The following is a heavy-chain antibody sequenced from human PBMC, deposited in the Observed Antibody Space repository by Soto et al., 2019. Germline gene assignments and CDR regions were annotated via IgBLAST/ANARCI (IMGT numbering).Heavy chain of an antibody. D-gene: IGHD6-19*01. CDR1: GFTFRDYA. CDR2: ISGSGDSA. V-gene: IGHV3-23*01. CDR3: GKERRGSGWSVCNY. Sequence: VQLLEAGGGLVQPGGSLRLSCAASGFTFRDYAMNWVRQAPGKGLEGVSDISGSGDSARYADSVKGRFTISRDNSRDTLYLQMNSLRVDDTAVYYCGKERRGSGWSVCNYWGQGDLVTVSS. J-gene: IGHJ4*02.